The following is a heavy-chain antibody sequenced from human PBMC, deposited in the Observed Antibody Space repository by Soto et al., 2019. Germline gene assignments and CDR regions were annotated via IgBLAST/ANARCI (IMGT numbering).Heavy chain of an antibody. Sequence: GGSLRLSCAASGFTFSSYAMSWVRQAPGKGLEWVSAISGSGGSTYYADSVKGRFTISRDNSKNTLYLQMNSLRAEDTAVYYCAKDPPPYYYGSGSYNGFFDYWGQGTLVTVSS. CDR2: ISGSGGST. V-gene: IGHV3-23*01. CDR3: AKDPPPYYYGSGSYNGFFDY. CDR1: GFTFSSYA. D-gene: IGHD3-10*01. J-gene: IGHJ4*02.